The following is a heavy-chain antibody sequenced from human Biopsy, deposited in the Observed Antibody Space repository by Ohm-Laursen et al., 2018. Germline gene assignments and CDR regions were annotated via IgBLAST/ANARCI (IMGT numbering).Heavy chain of an antibody. CDR3: AKDLGLNYSDRFLFYYGMDV. D-gene: IGHD4-17*01. J-gene: IGHJ6*02. Sequence: SLRLSCAASGFTFYDYAMHWVRQVPGKGLEWVSGSSWNSDDIGYADSVKGRFTISRDNARNALHLQMNSLRTEDTALYYCAKDLGLNYSDRFLFYYGMDVWGRGTTVTVSS. CDR1: GFTFYDYA. CDR2: SSWNSDDI. V-gene: IGHV3-9*01.